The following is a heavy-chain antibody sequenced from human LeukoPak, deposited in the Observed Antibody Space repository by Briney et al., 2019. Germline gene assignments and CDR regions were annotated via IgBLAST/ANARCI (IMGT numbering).Heavy chain of an antibody. J-gene: IGHJ4*02. D-gene: IGHD5-12*01. CDR3: ARHGAGGATHFDY. CDR1: GGSISSYY. V-gene: IGHV4-59*08. CDR2: IYYSGST. Sequence: PSETLSLTCTVSGGSISSYYWSWIRQPPGKGLEWIGYIYYSGSTYYNPSLKSRVTISLDTSKNQFSLKLSSVTAADTAVYYCARHGAGGATHFDYWGQGTLVTVSS.